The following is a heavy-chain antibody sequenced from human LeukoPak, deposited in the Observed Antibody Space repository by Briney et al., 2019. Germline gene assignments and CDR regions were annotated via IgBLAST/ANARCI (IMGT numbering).Heavy chain of an antibody. D-gene: IGHD3-22*01. V-gene: IGHV3-30-3*01. CDR3: ARDLDSSGYYPDY. CDR1: GFTFSSYA. CDR2: ISYDGSNK. Sequence: GGSLRLSCAASGFTFSSYAMHWVRQAPGKGLEWVAVISYDGSNKYYADSVKGRFTISRDNSKNTLYLQMNSLRAEDTAVHYCARDLDSSGYYPDYWGQGTLVTVSS. J-gene: IGHJ4*02.